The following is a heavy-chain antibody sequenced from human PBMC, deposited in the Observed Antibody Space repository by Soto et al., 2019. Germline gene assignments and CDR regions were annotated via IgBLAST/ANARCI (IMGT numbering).Heavy chain of an antibody. CDR3: TRVSSHDFWSGYYPLYYGMDV. J-gene: IGHJ6*02. CDR2: IRSKAYGGTT. CDR1: GFTFGDYA. Sequence: QPGGSLRLSCTASGFTFGDYAMSWVRQAPGKGLEWVGFIRSKAYGGTTEYAASVKGRFAISRDDSKSIAYLQMNSLKTEDTAVYYCTRVSSHDFWSGYYPLYYGMDVWGQGTTVTVSS. V-gene: IGHV3-49*04. D-gene: IGHD3-3*01.